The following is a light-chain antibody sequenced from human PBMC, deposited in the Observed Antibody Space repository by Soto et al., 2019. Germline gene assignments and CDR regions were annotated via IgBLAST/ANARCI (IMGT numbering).Light chain of an antibody. CDR2: GAS. CDR1: QSVRSN. J-gene: IGKJ5*01. CDR3: YLRRDTPIP. V-gene: IGKV3-11*01. Sequence: MTQYPASLSVYPGERATLSCRASQSVRSNLAWYHQKPGQAPRLLIYGASTRATGIPARFSGSGSGTDISLTIRSRSPEQFGVYHCYLRRDTPIPIGRGTRLEIK.